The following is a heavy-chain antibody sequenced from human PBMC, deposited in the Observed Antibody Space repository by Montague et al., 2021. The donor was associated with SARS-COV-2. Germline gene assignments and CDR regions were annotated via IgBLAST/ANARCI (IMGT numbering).Heavy chain of an antibody. CDR2: ISHRGST. CDR3: VRVPYRLLFVPRYYGMDV. J-gene: IGHJ6*02. D-gene: IGHD2-2*01. Sequence: SETLSLTCAVYGGSLSGYYWSWIRQPPGEGLEWIAEISHRGSTSYNPSLKSRVTISVDTSKNQFSPKLSSATAADTAVYYCVRVPYRLLFVPRYYGMDVWGQGTTVTVSS. V-gene: IGHV4-34*01. CDR1: GGSLSGYY.